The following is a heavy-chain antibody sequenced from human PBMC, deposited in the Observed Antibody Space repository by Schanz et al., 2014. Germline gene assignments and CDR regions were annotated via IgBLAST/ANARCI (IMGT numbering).Heavy chain of an antibody. CDR2: IIPITGIT. CDR1: GDTFRSYT. D-gene: IGHD5-12*01. Sequence: QVQLVQSGAEVKKPGSSVKVSCKASGDTFRSYTINWVRHAPGQGLEWMGRIIPITGITNYAQKFQGRVTFTADKSTSTPYLEVNSLRSEATAVDYCARTGYDPSLTHWGQGTLVTVSS. V-gene: IGHV1-69*02. CDR3: ARTGYDPSLTH. J-gene: IGHJ4*02.